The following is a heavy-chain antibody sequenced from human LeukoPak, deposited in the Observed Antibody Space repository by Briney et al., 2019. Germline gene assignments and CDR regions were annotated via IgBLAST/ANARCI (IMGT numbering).Heavy chain of an antibody. V-gene: IGHV4-61*02. D-gene: IGHD6-19*01. Sequence: SQTLSLTCTVSGGSISSGSYYWSWIRQPAGKGLEWIGRIYTSGSTNYNPSLKSRVTISVDTSKNQFSLKLSSVTAADTAVYYCARQVSYVAVAGPRDDAFDIWGQGTMITVSS. CDR2: IYTSGST. CDR3: ARQVSYVAVAGPRDDAFDI. J-gene: IGHJ3*02. CDR1: GGSISSGSYY.